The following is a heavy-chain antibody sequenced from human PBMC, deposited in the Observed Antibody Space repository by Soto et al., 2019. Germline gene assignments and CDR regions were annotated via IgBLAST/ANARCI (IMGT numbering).Heavy chain of an antibody. V-gene: IGHV4-34*01. Sequence: NPSETLSLTCAAYGGSFSGYYWTWIRQPPGKGLEWLGEITHSGSTNYNPSLKSRVTISVDTSKNQFSLNLNSVTAADTAVYYCARSSVRGWSYWGQGTLVTVSS. CDR2: ITHSGST. CDR3: ARSSVRGWSY. D-gene: IGHD3-10*02. J-gene: IGHJ4*02. CDR1: GGSFSGYY.